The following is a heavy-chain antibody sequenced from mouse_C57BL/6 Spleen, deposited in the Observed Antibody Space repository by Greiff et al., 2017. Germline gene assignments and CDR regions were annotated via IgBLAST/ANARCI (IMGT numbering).Heavy chain of an antibody. V-gene: IGHV1-55*01. Sequence: VQLQQPGAELVKPGASVKMSCKASGYTFTSYWITWVKQRPGQGLEWIGDIYPGSGSTNYNEKFKSKATLTVDTSSSTAYMQLSSLTSEDSAVYYGARWGNWEYYFGDWGQGTTLTVSS. CDR3: ARWGNWEYYFGD. CDR2: IYPGSGST. D-gene: IGHD4-1*01. CDR1: GYTFTSYW. J-gene: IGHJ2*01.